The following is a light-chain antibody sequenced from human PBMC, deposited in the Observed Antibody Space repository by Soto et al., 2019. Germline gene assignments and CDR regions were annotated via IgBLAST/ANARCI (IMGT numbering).Light chain of an antibody. CDR2: SNN. Sequence: QSVLTQPPSASGTPGQRVTISCSGSSSNIGSNTVNWYQQLPGTAPKLLIYSNNQRPSGVPDRFSGSKSGTSASLAISGLQSEDEGDYFCLAWDSSLNGYVFGTGTKVTVL. CDR3: LAWDSSLNGYV. J-gene: IGLJ1*01. CDR1: SSNIGSNT. V-gene: IGLV1-44*01.